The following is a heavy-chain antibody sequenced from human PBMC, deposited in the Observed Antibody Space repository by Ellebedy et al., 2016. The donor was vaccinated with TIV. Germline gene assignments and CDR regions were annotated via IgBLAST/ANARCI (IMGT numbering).Heavy chain of an antibody. CDR1: GESFRGFY. V-gene: IGHV4-34*01. Sequence: SETLSLTXDVYGESFRGFYWTWIRQSPEKGLEWIGEVDDRGVTNCNPSLKRRVSMSVDTSTNQFSLKVNSVTAADTAVYYCARGRGNGRSDLDSWGQGSLVIVTS. CDR3: ARGRGNGRSDLDS. D-gene: IGHD2-8*01. J-gene: IGHJ4*02. CDR2: VDDRGVT.